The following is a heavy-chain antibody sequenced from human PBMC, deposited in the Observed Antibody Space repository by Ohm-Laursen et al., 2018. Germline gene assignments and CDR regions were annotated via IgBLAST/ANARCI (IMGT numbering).Heavy chain of an antibody. CDR1: GFTFSSYS. D-gene: IGHD3-3*01. Sequence: SLRLSCAASGFTFSSYSMNWVRQAPGKGLEWVSSISSSSSYIYYADSVKGRFTISRDNSKNTLYLQMNSLRAEDTAVYYCAPSHRKSGSIDYWGQGTLVTVSS. J-gene: IGHJ4*02. CDR3: APSHRKSGSIDY. CDR2: ISSSSSYI. V-gene: IGHV3-21*01.